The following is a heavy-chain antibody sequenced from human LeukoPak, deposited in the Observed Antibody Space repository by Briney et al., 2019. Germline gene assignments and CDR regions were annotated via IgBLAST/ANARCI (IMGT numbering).Heavy chain of an antibody. CDR3: ARAQMGAPTDY. D-gene: IGHD1-26*01. CDR2: ISSDGSSI. V-gene: IGHV3-74*01. J-gene: IGHJ4*02. Sequence: GGSLRLSCAASGFTFSNYAMYWVRQAPGKGLVWVSRISSDGSSIIYADSVKGRSTISRDIAKNTLYLQMNSLRAEDTAVYYCARAQMGAPTDYWGQGTLVTVSS. CDR1: GFTFSNYA.